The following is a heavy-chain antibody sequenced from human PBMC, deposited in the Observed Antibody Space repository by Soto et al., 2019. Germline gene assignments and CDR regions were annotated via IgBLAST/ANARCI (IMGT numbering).Heavy chain of an antibody. CDR3: TTYHGDYNFDH. CDR1: GYTLNEVA. V-gene: IGHV1-24*01. J-gene: IGHJ5*02. D-gene: IGHD4-17*01. CDR2: VDPDEAET. Sequence: QVQLVQSGAEVKKPGASVKVSCKVSGYTLNEVAMHWVRQAPGKGLEWLGGVDPDEAETSYAQHFQGRVTMTEETSTDTVYMELSSLRSEDTALYCCTTYHGDYNFDHWGQGTLVTVSS.